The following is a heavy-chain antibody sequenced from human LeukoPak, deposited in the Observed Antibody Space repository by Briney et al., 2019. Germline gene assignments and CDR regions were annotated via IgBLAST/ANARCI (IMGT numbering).Heavy chain of an antibody. D-gene: IGHD1-26*01. J-gene: IGHJ4*02. CDR1: GYSFTGYW. CDR3: ASHSYSGTYYGKYYFDY. V-gene: IGHV5-51*01. Sequence: GESLKISCKGSGYSFTGYWIGWVRQMPGKCLECMGIIYPGDSDTGYSPSFQGQVTISADKSISTAYLQWSSLKASDTAMYYCASHSYSGTYYGKYYFDYWGQGTLVTVSS. CDR2: IYPGDSDT.